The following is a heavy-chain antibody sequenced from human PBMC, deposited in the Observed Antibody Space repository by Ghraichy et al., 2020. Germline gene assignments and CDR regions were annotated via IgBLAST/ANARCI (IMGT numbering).Heavy chain of an antibody. CDR2: INNDGSNT. V-gene: IGHV3-74*01. CDR3: ARDTMLLWFEEGMDV. J-gene: IGHJ6*02. CDR1: GFIFSSYW. D-gene: IGHD3-10*01. Sequence: GGSLRLSCAASGFIFSSYWMHWVRQAPGKGLVWVSHINNDGSNTSYADSVKGRFTISRDNAKNTLYLQMNSLRAEDTAVYYCARDTMLLWFEEGMDVWGQGITVTVSS.